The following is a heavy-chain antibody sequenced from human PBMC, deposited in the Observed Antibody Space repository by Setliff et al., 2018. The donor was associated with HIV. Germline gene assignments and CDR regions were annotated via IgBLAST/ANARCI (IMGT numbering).Heavy chain of an antibody. CDR2: INPNNGVI. D-gene: IGHD1-1*01. J-gene: IGHJ4*02. CDR1: GYTFTGYY. Sequence: ASVKVSCKASGYTFTGYYLHWVRQAPGQGLEWMGRINPNNGVIFYGQKFQGRVTMTRDTSIMTAYMELGRLTYDDTAVYYCASFRGTGTTRSLDHFDYWGQGTLVTVSS. CDR3: ASFRGTGTTRSLDHFDY. V-gene: IGHV1-2*06.